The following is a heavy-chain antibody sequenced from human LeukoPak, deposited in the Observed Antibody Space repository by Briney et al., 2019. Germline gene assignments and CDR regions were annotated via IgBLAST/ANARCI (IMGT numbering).Heavy chain of an antibody. D-gene: IGHD6-6*01. CDR1: GYRFTSYD. J-gene: IGHJ4*02. CDR2: MTPSSGSA. CDR3: AREGPLFVLDY. V-gene: IGHV1-8*01. Sequence: ASVKVSCKTSGYRFTSYDISWARQATGQGLQWMGQMTPSSGSAEYAQRFQGRVTLTRDTASGTAYLELRSLTADDTAIYYCAREGPLFVLDYWGQGTRVAVSS.